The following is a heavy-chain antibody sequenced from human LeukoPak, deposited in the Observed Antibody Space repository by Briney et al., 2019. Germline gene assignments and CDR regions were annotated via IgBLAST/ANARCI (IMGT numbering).Heavy chain of an antibody. V-gene: IGHV3-11*04. CDR2: ISSSGGTM. J-gene: IGHJ4*02. CDR3: AAAPNYYDGSNYYPPHFDY. Sequence: GGSLRLSCAASGFSFSDYYMSWIRQAPGKGLEWVPYISSSGGTMYYADSLKGRFTISRDNAKNSLYLHMNSLRADDTAVYYCAAAPNYYDGSNYYPPHFDYWGQGTPVTVSS. CDR1: GFSFSDYY. D-gene: IGHD3-22*01.